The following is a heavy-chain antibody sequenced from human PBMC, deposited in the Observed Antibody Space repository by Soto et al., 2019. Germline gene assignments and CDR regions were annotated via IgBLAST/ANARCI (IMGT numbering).Heavy chain of an antibody. J-gene: IGHJ6*02. V-gene: IGHV3-30*18. CDR2: ISYDGSNK. CDR1: GFTFSSYG. Sequence: QVQLVESGGGVVQPGRSLRLSCAASGFTFSSYGMHWVRQAPGKGLEWLAVISYDGSNKYYADSVKGRFTISRDNSKNTLYLQMNSLRAEDTAVYYCAKQYGSGSYYKYYYYGMDVWGQGTTVTVSS. D-gene: IGHD3-10*01. CDR3: AKQYGSGSYYKYYYYGMDV.